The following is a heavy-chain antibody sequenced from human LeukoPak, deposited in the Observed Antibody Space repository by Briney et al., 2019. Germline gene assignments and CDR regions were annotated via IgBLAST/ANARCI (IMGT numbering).Heavy chain of an antibody. V-gene: IGHV3-9*01. J-gene: IGHJ4*02. CDR1: GFTFDDYA. CDR2: ISWNGGSI. Sequence: GRSLRLSCAASGFTFDDYAMQWVRQAPGKGLEWVSGISWNGGSIAYADSVKGRFTISRDNAKNSLYLQMNTLRAEDTALYYCAKAAGAHRSSWGYFDYWGQGTLVTVSS. CDR3: AKAAGAHRSSWGYFDY. D-gene: IGHD6-13*01.